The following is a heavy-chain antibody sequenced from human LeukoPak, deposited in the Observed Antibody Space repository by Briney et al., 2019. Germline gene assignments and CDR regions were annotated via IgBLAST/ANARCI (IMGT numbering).Heavy chain of an antibody. Sequence: GGSLRLSCAASGFAFSTYAMHWVRQAPGKGLEWVAVMSNDGSNKYYADSVKGRFTISRDNAKNSLYLQMNSLRAEDTAVYYCARDLYRIVVVPHYFDYWGQGTLVTVSS. CDR2: MSNDGSNK. CDR3: ARDLYRIVVVPHYFDY. CDR1: GFAFSTYA. V-gene: IGHV3-30*04. J-gene: IGHJ4*02. D-gene: IGHD3-22*01.